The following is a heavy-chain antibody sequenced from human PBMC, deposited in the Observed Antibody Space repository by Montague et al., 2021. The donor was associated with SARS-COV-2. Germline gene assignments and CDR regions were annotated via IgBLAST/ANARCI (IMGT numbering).Heavy chain of an antibody. CDR3: AIPMVRGFSRAFDI. CDR2: INHSGST. J-gene: IGHJ3*02. D-gene: IGHD3-10*01. Sequence: SETLSLTCAVYGGSFSGYYWSWIRQPPGKGLEWIGEINHSGSTSYNPSLKSRGTISVDTSKNQFSLKLSSVTAADTAVYYCAIPMVRGFSRAFDIWGQGTMVTVSS. CDR1: GGSFSGYY. V-gene: IGHV4-34*01.